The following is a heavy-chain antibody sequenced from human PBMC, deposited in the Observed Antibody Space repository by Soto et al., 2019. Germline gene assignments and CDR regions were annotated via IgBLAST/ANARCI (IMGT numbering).Heavy chain of an antibody. D-gene: IGHD3-16*01. Sequence: PGGSLRLSCAASGFTFWRYWMHWVRQVPGKGLVWVSHIGSDGSATNYADSVKGRFTISRDNAKSTLYLQMNSLRAEDTAVYYCARFALGIGGEAVDFWGQGTLVTVSS. CDR2: IGSDGSAT. V-gene: IGHV3-74*01. J-gene: IGHJ3*01. CDR3: ARFALGIGGEAVDF. CDR1: GFTFWRYW.